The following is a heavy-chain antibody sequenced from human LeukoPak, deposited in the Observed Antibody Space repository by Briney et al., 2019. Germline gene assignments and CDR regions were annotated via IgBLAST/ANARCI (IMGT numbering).Heavy chain of an antibody. CDR1: GGTFSSYA. D-gene: IGHD2-15*01. V-gene: IGHV1-69*13. CDR3: ARGSTYCSGGSCHSNWFDP. Sequence: SVKVSCKASGGTFSSYAISWVRQAPGQGLEWMGGIIPIFGTANYAQKFQGRVTITADESTSTAYMELSSLRSEDTAVYYCARGSTYCSGGSCHSNWFDPWGQGTLVTVSS. J-gene: IGHJ5*02. CDR2: IIPIFGTA.